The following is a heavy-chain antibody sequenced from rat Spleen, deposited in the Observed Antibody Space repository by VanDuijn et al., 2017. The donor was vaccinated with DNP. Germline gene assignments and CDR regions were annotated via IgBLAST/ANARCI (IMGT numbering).Heavy chain of an antibody. Sequence: EVQLVESGGGLVQPGRSLKLSCTASGFTFSDYNMAWVRQAPRRGLEWVATISYDGSSTYYHDSVKGQFAISRDNAKSTLYLQMASLRSEDMATYYCIRWNSGHFDYWGQGVMVTVSS. D-gene: IGHD4-3*01. CDR3: IRWNSGHFDY. CDR2: ISYDGSST. CDR1: GFTFSDYN. J-gene: IGHJ2*01. V-gene: IGHV5-7*01.